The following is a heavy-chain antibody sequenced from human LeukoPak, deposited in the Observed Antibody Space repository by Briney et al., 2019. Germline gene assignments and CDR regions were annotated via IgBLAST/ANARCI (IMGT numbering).Heavy chain of an antibody. J-gene: IGHJ4*02. Sequence: GGSLRLSCAASGFTFSSYAMSWVRQAPGKGLEWVSGISGSGGSTYYADSVKGRFTISRDNSKNTLYLQMNSLRAEDTAVYYCAKADVLLWFGELSRRYYFDYWGQGTLVTVSS. D-gene: IGHD3-10*01. CDR1: GFTFSSYA. CDR2: ISGSGGST. CDR3: AKADVLLWFGELSRRYYFDY. V-gene: IGHV3-23*01.